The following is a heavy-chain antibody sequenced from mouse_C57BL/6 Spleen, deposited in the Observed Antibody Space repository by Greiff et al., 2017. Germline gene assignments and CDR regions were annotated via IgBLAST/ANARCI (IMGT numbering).Heavy chain of an antibody. D-gene: IGHD3-3*01. CDR2: INPNNGGT. Sequence: EVQLQQSGPELVKPGASVKISCKASGYTFTDYYMNWVKQSHGKSLEWIGDINPNNGGTSYNQKFKGKATLTVDKSSSTAYMELRSLTSEDSAVYYCARFEGRFAYWGQGTLVTVSA. CDR3: ARFEGRFAY. V-gene: IGHV1-26*01. J-gene: IGHJ3*01. CDR1: GYTFTDYY.